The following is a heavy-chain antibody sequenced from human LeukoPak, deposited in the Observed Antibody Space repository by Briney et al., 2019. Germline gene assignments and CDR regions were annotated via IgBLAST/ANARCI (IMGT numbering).Heavy chain of an antibody. Sequence: ASETLSLTCAVSGGSISGSYWSWIRQPPGKGLEWIAYMYNSGSTNYNPSLKSRVTISIDTSKNQFSLKLSSVTAADTAVYYCARGPSYGSGSYCGDSFDIWGQGTMVTVSS. J-gene: IGHJ3*02. CDR2: MYNSGST. CDR1: GGSISGSY. V-gene: IGHV4-59*01. CDR3: ARGPSYGSGSYCGDSFDI. D-gene: IGHD3-10*01.